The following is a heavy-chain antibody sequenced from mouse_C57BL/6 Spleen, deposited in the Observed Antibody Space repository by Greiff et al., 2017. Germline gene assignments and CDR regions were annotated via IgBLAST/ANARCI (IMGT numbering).Heavy chain of an antibody. Sequence: EVQLVESGPGLVKPSQSLSLTCSVTGYSITSGYYWNWIRQFPGNKLEWMGYISYDGSNNYNPSLKNRISITRDTSKNQFFLKLNSVTTEDTATYYCARSYDWFAYWGQGTLVTVSA. V-gene: IGHV3-6*01. CDR1: GYSITSGYY. J-gene: IGHJ3*01. CDR2: ISYDGSN. CDR3: ARSYDWFAY. D-gene: IGHD2-3*01.